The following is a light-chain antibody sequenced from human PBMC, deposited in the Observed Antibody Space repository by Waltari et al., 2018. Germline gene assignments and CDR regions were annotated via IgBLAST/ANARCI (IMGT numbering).Light chain of an antibody. Sequence: QSALTQPASVPGSPGQSITSSCTGTSSYVGSYNLVSWYQQHPGKAPKLMIYEGSKRPSGVSNRFSGSKSGNTASLTISGLQAEDEADYYCCSYAGGSTYVFGTGTKVTVL. CDR2: EGS. CDR3: CSYAGGSTYV. CDR1: SSYVGSYNL. J-gene: IGLJ1*01. V-gene: IGLV2-23*01.